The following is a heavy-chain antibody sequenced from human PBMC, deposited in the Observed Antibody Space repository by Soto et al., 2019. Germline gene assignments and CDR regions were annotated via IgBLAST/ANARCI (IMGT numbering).Heavy chain of an antibody. CDR3: AREGEYSSSWYHDAFDI. CDR1: GYTFSSYA. V-gene: IGHV1-3*05. D-gene: IGHD6-13*01. Sequence: QVQLVQSGAEEKKPGASVKVSCKASGYTFSSYAMHWVRQAPGQRLEGMGWINAGNGNTKYSQKIQGRVTITRDTSARTDDMEVSSQRSDETAVYYCAREGEYSSSWYHDAFDIWGQGTMVTVSS. CDR2: INAGNGNT. J-gene: IGHJ3*02.